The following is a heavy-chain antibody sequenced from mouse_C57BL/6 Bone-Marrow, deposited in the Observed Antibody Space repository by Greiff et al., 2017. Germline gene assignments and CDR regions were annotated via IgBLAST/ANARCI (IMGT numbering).Heavy chain of an antibody. J-gene: IGHJ3*01. D-gene: IGHD2-5*01. CDR2: ISGGGGNT. CDR1: GFTFSSYT. CDR3: ARPYYSNYGFAY. V-gene: IGHV5-9*01. Sequence: DVKLVESGGGLVKPGGSLKLSCAASGFTFSSYTMSWVRQTPEKRLEWVATISGGGGNTYYPDSVKGRFTISRDNAKNTLYLQMSSLRSEDTALYYCARPYYSNYGFAYWGQGTLVTVSA.